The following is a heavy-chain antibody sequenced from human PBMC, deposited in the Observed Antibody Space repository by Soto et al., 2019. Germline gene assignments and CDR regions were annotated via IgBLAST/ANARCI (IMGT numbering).Heavy chain of an antibody. CDR3: ARDWLGAIELAYYYYYYGMDV. D-gene: IGHD1-26*01. CDR2: ISAYNGNT. Sequence: QVQLVQSGAEVKKPGASVKVSCKASGYTFTSYGISWVRQAPGQGLERMGRISAYNGNTKYAQKLQGRVTMTTDRSTSTAYMELRSLRSDDTAVYYCARDWLGAIELAYYYYYYGMDVWGQGTTVTVSS. J-gene: IGHJ6*01. V-gene: IGHV1-18*01. CDR1: GYTFTSYG.